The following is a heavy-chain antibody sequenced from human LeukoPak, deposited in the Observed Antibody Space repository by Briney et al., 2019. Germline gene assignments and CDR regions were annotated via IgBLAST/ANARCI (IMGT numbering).Heavy chain of an antibody. Sequence: ASETLSLTCTVSGYSISNGYYWGWIRQPPGKGLEWVGSISHRGSTYYNPSLRSRITISLDRSKQKFSLKLTSVTAADTAVYFCARGAEYYAIWRGYAGYSDYWGQGISVTVSS. D-gene: IGHD3-3*01. V-gene: IGHV4-38-2*02. CDR2: ISHRGST. J-gene: IGHJ4*02. CDR1: GYSISNGYY. CDR3: ARGAEYYAIWRGYAGYSDY.